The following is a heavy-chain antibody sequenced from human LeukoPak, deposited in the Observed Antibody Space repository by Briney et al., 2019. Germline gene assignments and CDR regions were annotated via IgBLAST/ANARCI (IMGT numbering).Heavy chain of an antibody. V-gene: IGHV1-2*02. CDR1: GYTFTGYY. D-gene: IGHD6-13*01. CDR3: ARARYSSSWYGWARGMFAFDI. CDR2: INPNSGGT. Sequence: EASVKVSCKGSGYTFTGYYMHWVRQAPGQGLEWMGWINPNSGGTNYAQKFQGRVTMTRDTSISTAYMELSRLRSDDTAVYYCARARYSSSWYGWARGMFAFDIWGQGTMVTVSS. J-gene: IGHJ3*02.